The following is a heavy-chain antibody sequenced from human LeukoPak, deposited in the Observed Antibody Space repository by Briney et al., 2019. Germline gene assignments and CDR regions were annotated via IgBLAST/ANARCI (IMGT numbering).Heavy chain of an antibody. CDR1: GFTFDDYA. CDR2: IRGNGGTT. J-gene: IGHJ4*02. D-gene: IGHD4-17*01. V-gene: IGHV3-43*02. Sequence: GGSLRLSCAASGFTFDDYAMHWVRQAPGKGLEWVSLIRGNGGTTSYADSVKGRFTISRDNSKNSLYLQMNSLRAEDTAVYYCARDGTTVTTRPDFFDYWGQGTLVTVSS. CDR3: ARDGTTVTTRPDFFDY.